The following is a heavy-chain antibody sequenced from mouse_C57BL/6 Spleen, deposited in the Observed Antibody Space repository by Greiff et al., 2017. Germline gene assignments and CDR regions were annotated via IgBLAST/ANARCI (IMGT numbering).Heavy chain of an antibody. V-gene: IGHV1-81*01. D-gene: IGHD1-1*01. CDR1: GYTFTSYG. CDR3: ASQSITTVVADY. CDR2: IYPRSGNT. J-gene: IGHJ2*01. Sequence: QVQLKESGAELARPGASVKLSCKASGYTFTSYGISWVKQRTGQGLEWIGEIYPRSGNTYYNEKFKGKATLTADKSSSTAYMELRSLTSEDSAVYFCASQSITTVVADYWGQGTTLTVSS.